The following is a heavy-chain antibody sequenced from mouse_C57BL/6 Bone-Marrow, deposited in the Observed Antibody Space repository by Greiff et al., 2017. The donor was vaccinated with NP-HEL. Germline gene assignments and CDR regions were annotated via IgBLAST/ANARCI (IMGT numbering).Heavy chain of an antibody. CDR3: ARHPYGYYAMDY. D-gene: IGHD1-1*01. CDR2: ISNGGGSN. CDR1: GFTFSDYY. Sequence: EVKLMESGGGLVQPGGSLKLSCAASGFTFSDYYMYWVRQTPEKRLEWVAYISNGGGSNYYPDTVKGRFTISRDNAKNTLYLQMSRLKSEDTAMYYCARHPYGYYAMDYWGQGTSVTVSS. J-gene: IGHJ4*01. V-gene: IGHV5-12*01.